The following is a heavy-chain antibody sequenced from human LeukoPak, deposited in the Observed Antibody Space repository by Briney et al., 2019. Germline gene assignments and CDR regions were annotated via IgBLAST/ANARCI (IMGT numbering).Heavy chain of an antibody. Sequence: GGSLRLSCAASGFTFSSYGMHWVRQAPGKGLEWVAVISYDGSNKYYADSVKGRFTISRDNSKNTLYLQMNSLRAEDTAVYYCAKVAVSSTGSGDAFDIWGPRDNGHRLF. D-gene: IGHD2-2*01. CDR2: ISYDGSNK. CDR3: AKVAVSSTGSGDAFDI. CDR1: GFTFSSYG. V-gene: IGHV3-30*18. J-gene: IGHJ3*02.